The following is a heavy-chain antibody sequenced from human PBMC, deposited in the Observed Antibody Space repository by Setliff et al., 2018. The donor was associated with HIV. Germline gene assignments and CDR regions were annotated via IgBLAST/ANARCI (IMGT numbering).Heavy chain of an antibody. D-gene: IGHD6-19*01. Sequence: KPGGSLRLSCAASGFNFNTYSMNWVRQAPGRGLESVASISSSGTYIYYADSLKGRITISRDNTKNSLYLQIDSQRAEDTAIYYCTRMISPRANKYSSGWFDYWGQGTLVTVSS. CDR1: GFNFNTYS. V-gene: IGHV3-21*01. CDR2: ISSSGTYI. CDR3: TRMISPRANKYSSGWFDY. J-gene: IGHJ4*02.